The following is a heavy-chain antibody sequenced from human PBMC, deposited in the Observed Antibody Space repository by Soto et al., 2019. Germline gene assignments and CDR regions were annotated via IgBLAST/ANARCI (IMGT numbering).Heavy chain of an antibody. D-gene: IGHD3-22*01. CDR3: AKEFFYNSGYYPSLDALDL. CDR1: GFTLGTYG. V-gene: IGHV3-30*18. CDR2: ISNDGGDK. J-gene: IGHJ3*01. Sequence: QVQLAESGGGVVQPGRSLTISCAASGFTLGTYGMHWVRQAPGKGLEWVAVISNDGGDKYYSDSVMGRFTISRDNSKNTLYLQMNSLRAEYTAVYYCAKEFFYNSGYYPSLDALDLWGQGTVVTVSS.